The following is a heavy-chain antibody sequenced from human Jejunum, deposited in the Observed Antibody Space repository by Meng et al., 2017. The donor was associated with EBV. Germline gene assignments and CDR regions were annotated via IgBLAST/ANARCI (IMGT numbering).Heavy chain of an antibody. CDR2: IKRTTDGGTT. CDR1: GFTFTNSH. CDR3: TDVGGDMI. Sequence: GQLGGSGGGLVKPGESLRLSCAASGFTFTNSHMTWVRQAPGKGLEWVGRIKRTTDGGTTDYAAPVKGRFTISRDDSKNTLYLQMNSLKTEDTAVYYCTDVGGDMIWGQGILVTVSS. V-gene: IGHV3-15*01. J-gene: IGHJ4*02. D-gene: IGHD3-16*01.